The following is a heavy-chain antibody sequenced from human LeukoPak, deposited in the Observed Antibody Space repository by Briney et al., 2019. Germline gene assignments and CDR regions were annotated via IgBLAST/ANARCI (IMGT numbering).Heavy chain of an antibody. V-gene: IGHV3-30-3*01. CDR2: IASDGSHT. Sequence: SGGSLRLSCAASGFTFSTYFMHCVRQAPGKGLELLADIASDGSHTFYVESVKGRFTISRDNSKNKLYLQMNSLRAEDTAVYFCARERQDTILHSGAFDIWGQGTMVAVSS. CDR3: ARERQDTILHSGAFDI. CDR1: GFTFSTYF. J-gene: IGHJ3*02. D-gene: IGHD2-21*01.